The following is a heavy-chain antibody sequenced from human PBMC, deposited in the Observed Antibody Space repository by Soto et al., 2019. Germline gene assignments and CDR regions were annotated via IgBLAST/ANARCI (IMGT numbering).Heavy chain of an antibody. D-gene: IGHD6-13*01. V-gene: IGHV3-30*18. CDR3: AKGVSSSWYYFDY. CDR1: GFTFSSYG. CDR2: ISYDGSNK. Sequence: PGGSLRLSCAASGFTFSSYGMHWVRQAPGKGLEWVAVISYDGSNKYYADSVKGRFTISRDNSKTTLYLQMNSLRAEDTAVYYCAKGVSSSWYYFDYWGQGTLVTVSS. J-gene: IGHJ4*02.